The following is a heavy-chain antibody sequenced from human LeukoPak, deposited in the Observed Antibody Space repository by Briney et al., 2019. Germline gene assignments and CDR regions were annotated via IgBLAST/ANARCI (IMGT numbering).Heavy chain of an antibody. CDR3: ASSYYYYYYMDV. CDR2: ISNTGNNL. J-gene: IGHJ6*03. CDR1: GFIFSSYE. Sequence: GGSLRLSCAASGFIFSSYEMNWVRQAPGKGLKWVSSISNTGNNLYYADSVKGRFTISRDNAKNSLYLQMNSLRAEDTAVYYCASSYYYYYYMDVWGKGTTVTVSS. V-gene: IGHV3-48*03.